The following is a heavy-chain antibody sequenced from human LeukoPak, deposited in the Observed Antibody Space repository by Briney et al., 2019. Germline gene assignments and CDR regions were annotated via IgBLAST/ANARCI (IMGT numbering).Heavy chain of an antibody. J-gene: IGHJ4*02. Sequence: TGGSLRLSCAASGFTFSDYYMSWIRQAPGKGLEWVSYISSGGGTIYYADSVKGRFTISRDNAKNSLYLQMNSLRAEDTAVYYCARESFYCSGGSCYNTQFDYWGQGTLVTVSS. V-gene: IGHV3-11*01. CDR1: GFTFSDYY. CDR2: ISSGGGTI. D-gene: IGHD2-15*01. CDR3: ARESFYCSGGSCYNTQFDY.